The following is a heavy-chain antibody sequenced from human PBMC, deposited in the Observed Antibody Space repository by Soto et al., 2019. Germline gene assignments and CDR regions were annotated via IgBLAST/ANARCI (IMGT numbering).Heavy chain of an antibody. Sequence: SETLSLTCTVSGGSISSSSYYWGWIRQPPGKGLEWIGSIYYSGSTYYNPSLKSRVTISVDTSKNQFSLKLSSVTAADTAVYYCARRPLAVAGTGWFDPWGQGTLVTVSS. V-gene: IGHV4-39*01. CDR1: GGSISSSSYY. J-gene: IGHJ5*02. D-gene: IGHD6-19*01. CDR3: ARRPLAVAGTGWFDP. CDR2: IYYSGST.